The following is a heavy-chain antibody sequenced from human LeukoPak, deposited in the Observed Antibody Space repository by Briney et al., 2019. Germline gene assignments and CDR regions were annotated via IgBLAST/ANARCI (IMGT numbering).Heavy chain of an antibody. V-gene: IGHV4-34*01. D-gene: IGHD5-24*01. CDR1: GGSFSGYY. CDR3: ARGGRDDYNYSHYYHYYMDV. J-gene: IGHJ6*03. CDR2: INHSGST. Sequence: PSETLSLTCAVYGGSFSGYYWSWIRQPPGKGLEWIGEINHSGSTEYNPSLKSRVTISVDTFKNQFSLNLSSVTAADMAVYYCARGGRDDYNYSHYYHYYMDVWGKGTTVTVSS.